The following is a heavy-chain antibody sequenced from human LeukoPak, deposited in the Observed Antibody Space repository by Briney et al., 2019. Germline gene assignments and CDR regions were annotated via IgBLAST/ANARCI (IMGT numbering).Heavy chain of an antibody. V-gene: IGHV4-59*08. J-gene: IGHJ4*02. CDR3: ARRLTTVTTYYFDY. CDR1: GGSISSYY. Sequence: SETLSLTCTVSGGSISSYYWSWIRQPPGKGLEWIGYIYYSGNTNYNPSLKSRVTISVDTSKNQFSLKLSSVTAADTAVYYCARRLTTVTTYYFDYWGQGTLVTVSS. CDR2: IYYSGNT. D-gene: IGHD4-17*01.